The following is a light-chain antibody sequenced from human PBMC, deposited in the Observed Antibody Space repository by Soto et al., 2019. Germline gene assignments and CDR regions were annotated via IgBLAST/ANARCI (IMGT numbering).Light chain of an antibody. Sequence: QSVLTQPASVSGSPGQSITISCTGTNSDVGTYIYASWYQQRPGKAPKLLIYEVTNRPSGVSNRFSASKSGNTASLTISGLQAEDEADYYCSSYTTTTTPLVFGTGTKV. V-gene: IGLV2-14*01. CDR1: NSDVGTYIY. CDR3: SSYTTTTTPLV. CDR2: EVT. J-gene: IGLJ1*01.